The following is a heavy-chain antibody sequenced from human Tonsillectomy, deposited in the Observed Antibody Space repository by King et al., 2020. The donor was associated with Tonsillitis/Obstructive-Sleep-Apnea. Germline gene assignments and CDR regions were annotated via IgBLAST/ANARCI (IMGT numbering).Heavy chain of an antibody. CDR2: IYYSGST. J-gene: IGHJ4*02. CDR3: ARIGGGDGRDGYNVFDY. V-gene: IGHV4-59*01. D-gene: IGHD5-24*01. CDR1: GGSISSYY. Sequence: QVQLQESGPGLVKPSETLSLTCTVSGGSISSYYWSWIRQPPGKGLEWIGYIYYSGSTNYNPSLKSRVTISVDTSKNQFSLKLSSVTAADTAVYYCARIGGGDGRDGYNVFDYWGQGTLVTVSS.